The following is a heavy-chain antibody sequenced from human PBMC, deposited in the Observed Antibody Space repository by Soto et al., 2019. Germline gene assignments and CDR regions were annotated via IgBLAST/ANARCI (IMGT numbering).Heavy chain of an antibody. Sequence: EVQLLESGGGLVQPGGSLRLSCAASGFTFSSYAMSWVCQAPGKGLEWVSAISGSGGSTYYADSVKGRFTISRDNSKNTLYLQINSLRAEDTAVYYCATHMRMGAHYFDYWGQGTLVTVSS. CDR3: ATHMRMGAHYFDY. V-gene: IGHV3-23*01. CDR1: GFTFSSYA. D-gene: IGHD1-26*01. CDR2: ISGSGGST. J-gene: IGHJ4*02.